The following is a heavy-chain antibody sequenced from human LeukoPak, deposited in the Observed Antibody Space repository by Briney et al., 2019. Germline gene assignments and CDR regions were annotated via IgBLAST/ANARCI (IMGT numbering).Heavy chain of an antibody. Sequence: GGSLRLSCAASGFTFSSYAMSWVRQAPGKGLEWVSIINKSGGSTNYADSVKGRFTISRDNSENTLYLQVNSLRAEDTAVYYCVRGVSISSSWYNDIWGQGTMVAVSS. CDR3: VRGVSISSSWYNDI. D-gene: IGHD6-13*01. CDR1: GFTFSSYA. J-gene: IGHJ3*02. CDR2: INKSGGST. V-gene: IGHV3-23*01.